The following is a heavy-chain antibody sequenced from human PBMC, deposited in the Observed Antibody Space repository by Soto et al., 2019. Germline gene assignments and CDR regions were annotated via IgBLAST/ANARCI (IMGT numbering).Heavy chain of an antibody. CDR1: GFTFSSYG. CDR3: ARGRGGVGDCSGGSCRHINIDNPDVFAF. Sequence: GGSLRLSCAASGFTFSSYGMHWVRQAPGKGLEWVAVISYDGSNKYYADSVKGRFTISRDNSKNTLYLQMNSLRAEDTAVYYCARGRGGVGDCSGGSCRHINIDNPDVFAFCGQGTWVTGSS. V-gene: IGHV3-30*03. D-gene: IGHD2-15*01. CDR2: ISYDGSNK. J-gene: IGHJ3*01.